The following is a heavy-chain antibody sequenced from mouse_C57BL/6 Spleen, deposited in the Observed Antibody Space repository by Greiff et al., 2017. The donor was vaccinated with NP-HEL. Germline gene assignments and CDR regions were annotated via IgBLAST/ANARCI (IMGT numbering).Heavy chain of an antibody. CDR2: IDPSDSYT. CDR1: GYTFTSYW. J-gene: IGHJ2*01. Sequence: QVQLQQPGAELVRPGTSVKLSCKASGYTFTSYWMHWVKQRPGQGLEWIGVIDPSDSYTNYNQKFKGKATLTVDTSSSTAYMQLSSLTSEDSAVYYCAREGEITTVVDYWGQGTTLTVSS. CDR3: AREGEITTVVDY. D-gene: IGHD1-1*01. V-gene: IGHV1-59*01.